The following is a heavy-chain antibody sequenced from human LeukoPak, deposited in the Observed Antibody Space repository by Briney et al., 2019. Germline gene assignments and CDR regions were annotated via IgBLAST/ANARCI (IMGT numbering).Heavy chain of an antibody. D-gene: IGHD3-10*01. J-gene: IGHJ4*02. CDR2: IHYSGST. Sequence: SETLSLTCTVSGGSISSYYWSWIRQPPGKGLEWIGYIHYSGSTNYNPSLKSRVTISVDTSKNQFSLKLSSVTAADTAVYYCASNDYYGSGSYYNWGQGTLVTVSS. CDR3: ASNDYYGSGSYYN. CDR1: GGSISSYY. V-gene: IGHV4-59*08.